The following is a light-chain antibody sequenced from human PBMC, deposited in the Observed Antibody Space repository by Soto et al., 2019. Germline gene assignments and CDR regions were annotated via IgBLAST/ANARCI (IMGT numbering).Light chain of an antibody. CDR2: AAS. Sequence: EIVMTQSPATLSVSPGERATLSCRASQSVSRNLAWYQQKPGQAPRLLIYAASTRATGIPARFSGSGSGTEFTLTISSLQSEDFAVYYCHQYNNWPYTFGQGTKLEIK. CDR3: HQYNNWPYT. CDR1: QSVSRN. J-gene: IGKJ2*01. V-gene: IGKV3-15*01.